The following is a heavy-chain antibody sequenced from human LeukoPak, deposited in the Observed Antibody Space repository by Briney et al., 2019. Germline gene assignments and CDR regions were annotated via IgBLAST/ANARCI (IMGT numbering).Heavy chain of an antibody. CDR1: GYTFTSYG. CDR3: AKLSSIAAF. D-gene: IGHD6-6*01. J-gene: IGHJ4*02. V-gene: IGHV1-2*02. CDR2: INPNSGGT. Sequence: GASVKVSCKASGYTFTSYGISWVRQAPGQGLEWMGWINPNSGGTNYAQKFQGRVTMTRDTSISTAYMELSRLRSDDTAVYYCAKLSSIAAFWGQGTLVTVSS.